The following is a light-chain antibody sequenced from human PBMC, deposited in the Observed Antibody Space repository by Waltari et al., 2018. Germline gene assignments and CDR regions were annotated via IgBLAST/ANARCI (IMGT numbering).Light chain of an antibody. CDR3: SSYTGSSTPYV. CDR2: EVR. J-gene: IGLJ1*01. CDR1: SSDVGGYNS. Sequence: QSALTQPASVSGSPGQSITISCTGTSSDVGGYNSVSWYQQHPGKAPKLMIYEVRNRPAGVSTRFSGSTSGNTASLTISGLQAEDEADYYCSSYTGSSTPYVFGSGTKVTVL. V-gene: IGLV2-14*01.